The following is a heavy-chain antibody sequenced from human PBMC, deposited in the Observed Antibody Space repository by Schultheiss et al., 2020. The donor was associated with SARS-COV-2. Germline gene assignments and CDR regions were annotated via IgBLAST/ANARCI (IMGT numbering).Heavy chain of an antibody. Sequence: SQTLSLTCTVSGGSISSGDYYWSWIRQHPGKGLEWIGYLYYSGSTNYNPSLKSRVTISVDTSKNQFSLKLSSVTAADTAVYYCARSGPYYYGSGSYSYWGQGTLVTVSS. CDR1: GGSISSGDYY. V-gene: IGHV4-61*08. J-gene: IGHJ4*02. CDR3: ARSGPYYYGSGSYSY. D-gene: IGHD3-10*01. CDR2: LYYSGST.